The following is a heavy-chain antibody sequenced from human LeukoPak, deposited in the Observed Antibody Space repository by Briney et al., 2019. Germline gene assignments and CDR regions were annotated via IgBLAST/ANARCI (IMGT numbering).Heavy chain of an antibody. Sequence: SETLSLTCTVSGVSISSSNSYWGWIRQPPGKGLERIGSIYYSGNTYYNASLKSRVTISVDTSKNQFSLKLSSVTAADTAVYYCARDSKKSLDAFDIWGQGTMVTVSS. D-gene: IGHD1-1*01. J-gene: IGHJ3*02. CDR2: IYYSGNT. CDR3: ARDSKKSLDAFDI. CDR1: GVSISSSNSY. V-gene: IGHV4-39*07.